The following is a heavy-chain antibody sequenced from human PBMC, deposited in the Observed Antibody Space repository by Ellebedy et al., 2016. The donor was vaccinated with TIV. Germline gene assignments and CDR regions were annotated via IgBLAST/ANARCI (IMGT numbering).Heavy chain of an antibody. CDR2: IYNSGNA. D-gene: IGHD3-16*01. J-gene: IGHJ4*02. CDR3: ARGTYYFDY. CDR1: GDSISSGGDY. V-gene: IGHV4-30-4*01. Sequence: SETLSLXXTVSGDSISSGGDYWGWIRQPPGKGLEWIGYIYNSGNAFYNPSLKSRLTISIDMSENQFSLKLTSVTAADTAVYYCARGTYYFDYWGLGLLVTVSS.